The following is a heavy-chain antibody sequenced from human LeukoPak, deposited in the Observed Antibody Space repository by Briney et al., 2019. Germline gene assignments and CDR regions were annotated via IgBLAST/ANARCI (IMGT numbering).Heavy chain of an antibody. CDR2: INHSGST. J-gene: IGHJ3*02. CDR1: GGSFNNNY. Sequence: KPSETLSLTCGVYGGSFNNNYWSWIRQPPGKGLEWIGEINHSGSTNYNPSLKSRVTISVDKSKNQFSLKLSSVTAADTAMYYCATYCSGGSCYSFRAFHIWGQGTMVTVSS. D-gene: IGHD2-15*01. CDR3: ATYCSGGSCYSFRAFHI. V-gene: IGHV4-34*01.